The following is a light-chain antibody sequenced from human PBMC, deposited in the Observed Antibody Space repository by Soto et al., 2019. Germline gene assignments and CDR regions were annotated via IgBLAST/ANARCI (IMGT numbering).Light chain of an antibody. CDR2: AAS. V-gene: IGKV1-8*01. Sequence: AIRMTQSPSSLSASTGDRVTITCRASQGLSSYLAWYQQKPGKAPKLLIYAASTLQSGVPSRFSGSGSVTDFTLTISCLQSEDFATYYCQQYYSYPRTFGQGTKVELK. CDR3: QQYYSYPRT. CDR1: QGLSSY. J-gene: IGKJ1*01.